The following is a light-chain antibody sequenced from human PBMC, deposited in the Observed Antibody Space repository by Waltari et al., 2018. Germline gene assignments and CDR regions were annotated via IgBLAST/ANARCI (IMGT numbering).Light chain of an antibody. CDR1: ILAKNH. J-gene: IGLJ2*01. Sequence: SYELTPPSSVSVSPGQTARIPCSGDILAKNHPRWFPQKPGQAPLLVIFQDNLRPSGIPERFSGSSSGTTVTLTISGAHVDDEADYHCYSASDNNLVIFGGGTKLTVL. CDR2: QDN. V-gene: IGLV3-27*01. CDR3: YSASDNNLVI.